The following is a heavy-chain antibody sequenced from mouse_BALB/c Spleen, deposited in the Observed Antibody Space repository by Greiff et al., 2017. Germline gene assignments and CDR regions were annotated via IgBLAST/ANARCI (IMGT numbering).Heavy chain of an antibody. Sequence: EVMLVESGAELVKPGASVKLSCTASGFNIKDTYMHWVKQRPEQGLEWIGRIDPANGNTKYDPKFQGKATITADTSSNTAYLQLSSLTSEDTAVYYCARGYGDYWGQGTTLTVSS. V-gene: IGHV14-3*02. CDR3: ARGYGDY. D-gene: IGHD2-10*02. CDR2: IDPANGNT. CDR1: GFNIKDTY. J-gene: IGHJ2*01.